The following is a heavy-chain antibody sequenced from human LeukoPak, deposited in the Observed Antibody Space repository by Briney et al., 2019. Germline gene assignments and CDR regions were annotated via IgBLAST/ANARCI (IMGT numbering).Heavy chain of an antibody. CDR3: ARCASYYDYPSGGYYYYMDV. CDR1: GYTFTSYD. J-gene: IGHJ6*03. CDR2: MNPNSGNT. V-gene: IGHV1-8*01. D-gene: IGHD3-3*01. Sequence: ASVKVSCKASGYTFTSYDINWVRHATGQGLEWMGWMNPNSGNTGYAQKFQDRVTMTRNTSISTAYMELSSLRSEDTAVYYCARCASYYDYPSGGYYYYMDVWGKGTTVTVSS.